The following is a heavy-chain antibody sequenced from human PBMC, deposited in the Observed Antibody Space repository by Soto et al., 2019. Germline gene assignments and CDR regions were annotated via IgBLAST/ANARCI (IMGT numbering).Heavy chain of an antibody. V-gene: IGHV1-69*02. J-gene: IGHJ3*02. D-gene: IGHD3-10*02. Sequence: SVKVCCKASGGTFSSYTISWVRQAPGQGLEWMGRIIPILGIANYAQKFQGRVTITADKSTSTAYMELSSLRSEDTAVYYCASLMLVSGHMAFDIWGQGTMVTVSS. CDR1: GGTFSSYT. CDR2: IIPILGIA. CDR3: ASLMLVSGHMAFDI.